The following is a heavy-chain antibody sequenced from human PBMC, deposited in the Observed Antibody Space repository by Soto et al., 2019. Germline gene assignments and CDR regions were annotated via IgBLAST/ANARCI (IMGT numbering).Heavy chain of an antibody. CDR3: ARDRLDSSSSNFDY. D-gene: IGHD6-6*01. CDR1: GYTFTSYA. J-gene: IGHJ4*02. Sequence: ASVKVSCKASGYTFTSYAMHWVRQAPGQRLEWMGWINAGNGNTKYSQKFQGRVTITRDTSASTAYMELSSLRSDDTAVYYCARDRLDSSSSNFDYWGQGTLVTVSS. CDR2: INAGNGNT. V-gene: IGHV1-3*01.